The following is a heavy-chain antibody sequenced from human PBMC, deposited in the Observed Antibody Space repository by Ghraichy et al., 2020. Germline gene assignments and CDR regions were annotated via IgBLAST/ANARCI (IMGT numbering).Heavy chain of an antibody. CDR3: ARGVAARVPFDY. CDR1: GFTFSTYG. Sequence: GESLNISCAASGFTFSTYGMHWVRQAPGKGLEWVAVIWYDGSNKYYADSVKGRFIISGDNSKNTLYLQMNSLRAEDTAVYYCARGVAARVPFDYWGQGTLVTVSS. J-gene: IGHJ4*02. D-gene: IGHD6-6*01. V-gene: IGHV3-33*08. CDR2: IWYDGSNK.